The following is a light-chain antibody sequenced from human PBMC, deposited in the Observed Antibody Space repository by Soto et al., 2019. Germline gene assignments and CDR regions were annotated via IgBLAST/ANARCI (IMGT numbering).Light chain of an antibody. CDR2: EVS. J-gene: IGKJ4*01. CDR1: QTVSSS. Sequence: IVLTQSPATLSLSPGERATLSCRASQTVSSSLAWYQQKPGQAPRLLIYEVSNRATGIPARFSGSGSGADFTLTISSLEPGDFALYYCQQHINSPRTFGGGTKVDIK. V-gene: IGKV3-11*01. CDR3: QQHINSPRT.